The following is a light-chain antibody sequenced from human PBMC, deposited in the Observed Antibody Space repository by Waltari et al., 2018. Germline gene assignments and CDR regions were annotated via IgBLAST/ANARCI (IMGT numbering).Light chain of an antibody. CDR3: LLYYGAWV. V-gene: IGLV7-43*01. CDR2: STN. Sequence: QTVVTQEPSLTVPPGGTVTPTCASSSGAVTTHYYPNWFQQKPRQAPRALIYSTNNKHSWTPARFSGSLLGGKAALTLSGVQPEDEAEYYCLLYYGAWVFGGGTKLTVL. J-gene: IGLJ3*02. CDR1: SGAVTTHYY.